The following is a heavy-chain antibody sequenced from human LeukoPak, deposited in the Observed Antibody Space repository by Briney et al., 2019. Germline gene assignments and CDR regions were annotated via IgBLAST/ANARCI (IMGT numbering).Heavy chain of an antibody. V-gene: IGHV1-69*13. CDR1: GGTFSSYA. D-gene: IGHD4-23*01. J-gene: IGHJ4*02. CDR2: IIPIFGTA. CDR3: ARGPTTVVTLYYFDY. Sequence: GASVKVSCKASGGTFSSYAISWVRQAPGQGLEWMGGIIPIFGTANYAQKFQGRVTITADESTSTAYMELSSLRPEDTAVYYCARGPTTVVTLYYFDYWGQGTLVTVSS.